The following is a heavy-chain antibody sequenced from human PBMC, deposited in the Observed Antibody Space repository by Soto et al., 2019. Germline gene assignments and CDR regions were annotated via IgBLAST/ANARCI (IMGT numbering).Heavy chain of an antibody. Sequence: QVQLVQSGVEVKKPGSSVKVSCKAAGGSFSIYTVFWVRQAPGQGLEWMGRIIPMFDIANYAQNFQGRVTFNADKFTDTVYMEMLNLRSDETAVYYFTLGSWSAEVFDIWGQGTLVTVSS. J-gene: IGHJ3*02. CDR3: TLGSWSAEVFDI. CDR1: GGSFSIYT. V-gene: IGHV1-69*02. CDR2: IIPMFDIA. D-gene: IGHD6-13*01.